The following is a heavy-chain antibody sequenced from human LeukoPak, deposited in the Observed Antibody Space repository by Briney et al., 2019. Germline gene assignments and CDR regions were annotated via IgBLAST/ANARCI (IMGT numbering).Heavy chain of an antibody. CDR2: INHSGST. D-gene: IGHD4-17*01. CDR3: ARYGLYGMDV. J-gene: IGHJ6*02. Sequence: SETLSLTCAVYGGSFSGYYWSCIRQPPGKGLEWIGEINHSGSTNYNPSLKSRVTISVDTSKNQFSLKLSSVTAADTDVYYCARYGLYGMDVWGQGTTVTVSS. V-gene: IGHV4-34*01. CDR1: GGSFSGYY.